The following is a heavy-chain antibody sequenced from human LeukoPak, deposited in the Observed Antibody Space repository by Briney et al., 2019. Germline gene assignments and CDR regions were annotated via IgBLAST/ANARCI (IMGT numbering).Heavy chain of an antibody. CDR3: AKGARGATIFDY. CDR2: ISGGGDST. V-gene: IGHV3-23*01. Sequence: GGSLRLSCAASGFTVSSNYMSWVRQAPGKGLEWVSTISGGGDSTYYADSVKGRFTISRDSSKNTLYLQMNSLRAEDTAVYYCAKGARGATIFDYWGQGTLVTVSS. CDR1: GFTVSSNY. J-gene: IGHJ4*02. D-gene: IGHD1-26*01.